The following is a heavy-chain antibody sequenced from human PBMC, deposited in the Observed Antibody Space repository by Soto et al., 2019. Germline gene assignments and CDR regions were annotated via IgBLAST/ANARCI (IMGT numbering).Heavy chain of an antibody. D-gene: IGHD3-9*01. Sequence: EVQLLESGGGLVQPGGSLRLSCAASGFTFSSYAFSWVRQAPGKGLEWVSAISGSGSGTYYADSVKGRFTISRENSKNTLYLKMKSLRAEDTAVYYCANDISLRYFERFDNWGQGTLVTVSS. CDR1: GFTFSSYA. CDR2: ISGSGSGT. CDR3: ANDISLRYFERFDN. J-gene: IGHJ4*02. V-gene: IGHV3-23*01.